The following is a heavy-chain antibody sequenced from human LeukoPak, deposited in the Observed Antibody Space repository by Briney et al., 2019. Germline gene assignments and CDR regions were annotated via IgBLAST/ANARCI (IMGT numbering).Heavy chain of an antibody. Sequence: PSETLSLTCDVSGGSISSGLYSWSWIRQPLGKGLEWIGEINHSGSTNYNPSLKGRVTISVDTSKNQFSLKLSSVTAADTAVYYCATGFIAARLAYYYYGMDVWGQGTTVTVSS. J-gene: IGHJ6*02. CDR1: GGSISSGLYS. V-gene: IGHV4-30-2*01. D-gene: IGHD6-6*01. CDR2: INHSGST. CDR3: ATGFIAARLAYYYYGMDV.